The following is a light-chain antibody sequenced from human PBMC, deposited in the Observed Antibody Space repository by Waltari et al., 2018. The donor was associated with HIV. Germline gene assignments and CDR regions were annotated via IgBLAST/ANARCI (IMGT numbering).Light chain of an antibody. CDR1: SSDVGRYNL. CDR2: EGS. Sequence: QSALTQPASVSGSPGQSITISCTGTSSDVGRYNLVSWYQQHPGKAPKPMIYEGSKRPSGVSNRFSGSKSGNTASLTISGLQAEDEADYYCCSYAGSSTPYVFGTGTKVTVL. CDR3: CSYAGSSTPYV. J-gene: IGLJ1*01. V-gene: IGLV2-23*01.